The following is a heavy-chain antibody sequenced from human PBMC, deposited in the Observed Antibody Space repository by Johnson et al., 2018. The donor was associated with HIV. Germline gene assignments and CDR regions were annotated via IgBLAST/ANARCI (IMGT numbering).Heavy chain of an antibody. V-gene: IGHV3-30*18. Sequence: HVQLVESGGGVVQPGRSLRLSCAASGFTFSSYGIYWVRQAPGKGLEWVTVISYDGSTKYYADSVKGRFTISRDNSKNKLYLQMNSLRAEDTAMYYCAKNFRGGIVATGDAFDTWGQGTMVTVSA. CDR2: ISYDGSTK. CDR3: AKNFRGGIVATGDAFDT. CDR1: GFTFSSYG. J-gene: IGHJ3*02. D-gene: IGHD6-13*01.